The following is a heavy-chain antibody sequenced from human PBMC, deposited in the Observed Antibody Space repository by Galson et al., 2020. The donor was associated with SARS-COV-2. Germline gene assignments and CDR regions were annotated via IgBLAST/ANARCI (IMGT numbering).Heavy chain of an antibody. CDR2: IYYSGST. V-gene: IGHV4-31*03. J-gene: IGHJ6*02. CDR1: GGSISSGGYY. Sequence: ASETLSLTCTVSGGSISSGGYYWSWIRQHPGKGLEGIGYIYYSGSTYHNPSLKSRVTISVNTYNNQFSLKLSSVTAADTAVYYCARDSPGADGMDVWGQGATVTVSS. CDR3: ARDSPGADGMDV.